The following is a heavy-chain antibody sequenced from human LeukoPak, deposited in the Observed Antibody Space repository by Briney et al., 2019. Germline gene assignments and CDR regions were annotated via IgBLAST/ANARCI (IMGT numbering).Heavy chain of an antibody. CDR3: ASPAGDYYDSSGYAFDI. D-gene: IGHD3-22*01. CDR1: GYTFSSYD. J-gene: IGHJ3*02. Sequence: GASVKVSCKASGYTFSSYDINWVRQATGQGLEWMGWMNPNSGNTGYAQKFQGRVTMTRNTSISTAYMELSSLRSEDTAVYYCASPAGDYYDSSGYAFDIWGQGTMVTVSS. CDR2: MNPNSGNT. V-gene: IGHV1-8*01.